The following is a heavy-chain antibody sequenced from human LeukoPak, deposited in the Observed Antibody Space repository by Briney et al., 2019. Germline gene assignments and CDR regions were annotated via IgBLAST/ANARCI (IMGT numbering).Heavy chain of an antibody. V-gene: IGHV3-11*04. CDR3: ARNGLGYYYYYMDV. CDR2: ISSSGSTI. D-gene: IGHD7-27*01. Sequence: GGSLRLSCAASGFTFSDYYMSWIRQAPGKGLEWVSYISSSGSTIYYADSVKGRFTISRDNAKNSLYLQMNSLRAEDTVVYYCARNGLGYYYYYMDVWGKGTTVTVSS. J-gene: IGHJ6*03. CDR1: GFTFSDYY.